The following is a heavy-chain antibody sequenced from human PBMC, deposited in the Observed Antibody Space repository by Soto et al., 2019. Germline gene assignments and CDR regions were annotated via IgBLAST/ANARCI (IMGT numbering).Heavy chain of an antibody. V-gene: IGHV3-48*04. CDR1: GFIFSDYT. J-gene: IGHJ6*04. CDR2: ISSSGGAI. CDR3: ARDKCGSTWFVGVYYFFGMDV. Sequence: EVQLVESGGDLVQPGGSLRLSCAASGFIFSDYTMTWVRQAPGRGLEFVSHISSSGGAIFYAESVKGRFTVSRDNAKNSLYLQMNSLSVDDTAVYFCARDKCGSTWFVGVYYFFGMDVWGKGTAVTVSS. D-gene: IGHD6-13*01.